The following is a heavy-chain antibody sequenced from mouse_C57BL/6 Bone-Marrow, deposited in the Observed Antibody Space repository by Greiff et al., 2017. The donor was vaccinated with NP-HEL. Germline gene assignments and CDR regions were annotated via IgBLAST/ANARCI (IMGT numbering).Heavy chain of an antibody. V-gene: IGHV1-80*01. CDR3: ARGYYSNYCWAWFAY. J-gene: IGHJ3*01. D-gene: IGHD2-5*01. CDR1: GYAFSSYW. Sequence: QVQLQQSGAELVKPGASVKISCKASGYAFSSYWMNWVKQRPGKGLEWIGQIYPGDGDTNYNGKFKGKATLTADKSSSTAYMQLSSLTSEDSAVYFCARGYYSNYCWAWFAYWGQGTLVTVSA. CDR2: IYPGDGDT.